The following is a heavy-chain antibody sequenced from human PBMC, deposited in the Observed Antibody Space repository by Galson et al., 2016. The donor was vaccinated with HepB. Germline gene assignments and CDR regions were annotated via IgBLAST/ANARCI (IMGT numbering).Heavy chain of an antibody. J-gene: IGHJ5*02. CDR1: GGAISGGGYF. V-gene: IGHV4-31*03. CDR2: IYYSGKT. Sequence: TLSLTCTVSGGAISGGGYFWSWIRQHPGKGLEWIGYIYYSGKTSYNPALKSRVTISVDTSKNQFSLRLSSVTAADTAVYYCATGGGNRDWFDPWGQGTLVTVSS. D-gene: IGHD6-25*01. CDR3: ATGGGNRDWFDP.